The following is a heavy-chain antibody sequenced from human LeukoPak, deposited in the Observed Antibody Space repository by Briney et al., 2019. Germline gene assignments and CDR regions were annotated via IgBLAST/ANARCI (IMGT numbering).Heavy chain of an antibody. D-gene: IGHD3-10*01. V-gene: IGHV3-7*03. J-gene: IGHJ4*02. CDR2: IKEDGSEK. CDR1: GFTISSYW. CDR3: AKSAGELFFDY. Sequence: PGGSLRLSCVASGFTISSYWMTWVRQAPGKGLEWVGNIKEDGSEKNYADSVNGRFTTSRDNAKNSLYLQMNSLRAEDTAVYYCAKSAGELFFDYWGQGTLVTVSS.